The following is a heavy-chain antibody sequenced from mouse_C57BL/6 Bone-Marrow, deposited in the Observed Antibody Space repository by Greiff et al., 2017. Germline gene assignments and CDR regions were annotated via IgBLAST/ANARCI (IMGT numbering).Heavy chain of an antibody. CDR3: ARSPYYYGSSWYFDV. Sequence: VQLQQSVAELVRPGASVKLSCTASGFNIKNTYMHWVKQRPEQGLEWIGRIDPANGNPKYAPKFQGKATITADTSSNTAYLQLSSLTSEDTAIYYCARSPYYYGSSWYFDVWGTGTTVTVSS. V-gene: IGHV14-3*01. D-gene: IGHD1-1*01. CDR1: GFNIKNTY. J-gene: IGHJ1*03. CDR2: IDPANGNP.